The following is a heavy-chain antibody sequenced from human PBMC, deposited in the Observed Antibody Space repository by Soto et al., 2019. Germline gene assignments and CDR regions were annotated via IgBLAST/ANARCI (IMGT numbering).Heavy chain of an antibody. CDR2: IYYSGST. CDR1: GGSISSGGYY. J-gene: IGHJ5*02. CDR3: ARVGGVVVAARRWFDP. Sequence: QVQLQESGPGLVKPSQTLSLTCTVSGGSISSGGYYWSWIRQHPGKGLEWIGYIYYSGSTYYNPSLKSRVTISVDTSKNQFSLKLSSVTAADTAVYYCARVGGVVVAARRWFDPWGQGTLVTVSS. D-gene: IGHD2-15*01. V-gene: IGHV4-31*03.